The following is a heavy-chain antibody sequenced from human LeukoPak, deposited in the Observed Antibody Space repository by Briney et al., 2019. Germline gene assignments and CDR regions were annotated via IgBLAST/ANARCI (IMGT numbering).Heavy chain of an antibody. Sequence: PSETLSLTCTVSGGSISSSYWSWIRQPPGKGLEWIGYIYYSGTTKYNPPLKSRVTISVDTSKNQFSLKVNSVAAADTAVYYCARGQPQRYSSGWYVNWFDPWGQGTLVTVSS. CDR3: ARGQPQRYSSGWYVNWFDP. CDR1: GGSISSSY. CDR2: IYYSGTT. D-gene: IGHD6-19*01. V-gene: IGHV4-59*01. J-gene: IGHJ5*02.